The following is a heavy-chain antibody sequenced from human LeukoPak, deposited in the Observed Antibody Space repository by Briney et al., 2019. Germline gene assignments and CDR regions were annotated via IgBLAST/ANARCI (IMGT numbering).Heavy chain of an antibody. CDR3: ATDQPYSSSWPPDY. D-gene: IGHD6-13*01. V-gene: IGHV1-24*01. CDR2: FDPEDGET. J-gene: IGHJ4*02. Sequence: ASVKVSCKVSGYTLTELSMHWVRQAPGKGLEWMGGFDPEDGETIYAQKFQGRVTMTEDTSTDTAYMELSSLRSEDTAVYYCATDQPYSSSWPPDYWGQGTLVTVSS. CDR1: GYTLTELS.